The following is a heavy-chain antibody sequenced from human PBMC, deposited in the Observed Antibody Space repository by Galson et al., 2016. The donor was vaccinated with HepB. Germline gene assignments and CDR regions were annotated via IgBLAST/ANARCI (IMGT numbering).Heavy chain of an antibody. Sequence: SVKVSCKASGYTFTGYYMHWVRQAPGQGLEWMGWINPNSGGTNYAQKFQGRVTMTRDTSISTTYMELSRLRSDDTAVYYFARVDWLKLGADYWGQGTLVTVSS. V-gene: IGHV1-2*02. CDR1: GYTFTGYY. CDR2: INPNSGGT. J-gene: IGHJ4*02. D-gene: IGHD5-24*01. CDR3: ARVDWLKLGADY.